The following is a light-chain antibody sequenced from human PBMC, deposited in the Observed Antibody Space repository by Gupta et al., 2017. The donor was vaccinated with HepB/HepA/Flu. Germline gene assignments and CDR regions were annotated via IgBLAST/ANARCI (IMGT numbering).Light chain of an antibody. Sequence: QSALTQPASVSGAPGQSITISCTGTSSDIGGYDYVAWYQQHPGTAPKLIIRAVTGRPSGISDRFSGSKSGNTASLTISGLHAEDEADYYCASFTNRVTWVFGGGTKLTVL. CDR1: SSDIGGYDY. CDR3: ASFTNRVTWV. CDR2: AVT. J-gene: IGLJ3*02. V-gene: IGLV2-14*03.